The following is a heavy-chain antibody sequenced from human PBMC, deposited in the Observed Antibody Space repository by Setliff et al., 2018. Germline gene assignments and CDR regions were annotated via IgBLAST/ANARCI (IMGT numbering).Heavy chain of an antibody. Sequence: SETLSLTCTVSGASINSGSNYWGWIRQPPGKGLEWIGRIHYRGTTYSSASLASRLTLSVDTSKNQFSLKLTSVTASDTAVYYCARTGTYRYFDSWGQGTRVTV. CDR1: GASINSGSNY. CDR3: ARTGTYRYFDS. V-gene: IGHV4-39*01. D-gene: IGHD1-7*01. J-gene: IGHJ4*02. CDR2: IHYRGTT.